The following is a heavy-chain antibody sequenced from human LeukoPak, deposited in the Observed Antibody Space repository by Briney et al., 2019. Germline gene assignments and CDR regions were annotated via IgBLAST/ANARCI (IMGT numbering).Heavy chain of an antibody. V-gene: IGHV4-59*08. CDR2: LYYSGYS. D-gene: IGHD4-17*01. J-gene: IGHJ4*02. Sequence: SETLSLTCTVSGGSITSYYWAWLRQPPGKGLEWIGYLYYSGYSKYNPSLTSRVSMSVGTSKNQFSLKLTSVTAADTAVYYCARHNIASDGARLFDFWGRGTLVTVSS. CDR1: GGSITSYY. CDR3: ARHNIASDGARLFDF.